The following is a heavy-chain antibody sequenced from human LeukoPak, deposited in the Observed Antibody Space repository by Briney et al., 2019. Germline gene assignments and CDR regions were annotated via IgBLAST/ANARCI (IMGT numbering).Heavy chain of an antibody. Sequence: WGSLSLSCVASGFTFNNYWMSWVRQAPGKGLEWVANIKQDGSEKYYVDSVKGRFTISRDNSKNTLYLQMNSLRAEDTAVYYCARARGSGTYYFDYWGQGTLVTVSS. CDR1: GFTFNNYW. CDR3: ARARGSGTYYFDY. J-gene: IGHJ4*02. CDR2: IKQDGSEK. V-gene: IGHV3-7*05. D-gene: IGHD1-26*01.